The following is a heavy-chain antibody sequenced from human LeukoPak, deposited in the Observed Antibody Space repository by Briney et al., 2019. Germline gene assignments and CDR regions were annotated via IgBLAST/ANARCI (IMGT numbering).Heavy chain of an antibody. CDR1: GYTLTELS. D-gene: IGHD2-21*01. V-gene: IGHV1-24*01. Sequence: ASVKVSCKVSGYTLTELSMHWVRQAPGKGLEWMGGFDPEDGETISAQKFQGRVTMTEDTSTDTDYMELSRLRSENTAVYYCATDPAYCGGDCYWVYWGQGTLVTVSS. J-gene: IGHJ4*02. CDR3: ATDPAYCGGDCYWVY. CDR2: FDPEDGET.